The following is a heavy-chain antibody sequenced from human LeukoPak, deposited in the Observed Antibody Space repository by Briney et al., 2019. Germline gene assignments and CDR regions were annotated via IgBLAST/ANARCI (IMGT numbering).Heavy chain of an antibody. V-gene: IGHV4-59*10. CDR1: GGSFSGYY. J-gene: IGHJ4*02. D-gene: IGHD5-12*01. Sequence: PSETLSLTCAVYGGSFSGYYWNWIRQPAGKGLEWIGRVITSGGTNYTPSLKGRVTISVTTSKNQFSLKLSSVTAADTAVYFCASSNWLRDANFDSWGQGALVTVSS. CDR3: ASSNWLRDANFDS. CDR2: VITSGGT.